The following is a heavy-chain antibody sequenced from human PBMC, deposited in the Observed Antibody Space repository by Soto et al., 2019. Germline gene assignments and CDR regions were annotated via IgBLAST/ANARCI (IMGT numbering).Heavy chain of an antibody. CDR1: GGSISSGGYS. Sequence: QLQLQESGSGLVKPSQTLSLTCAVSGGSISSGGYSWSWIRQPPGKGLEWIGYIYHGGSTYYNPSLKSRVTMSVDRSKNQFSLKLSSVSAADMAVYYCARGTSDWSFYFDYWGQGSLVTVSS. CDR3: ARGTSDWSFYFDY. V-gene: IGHV4-30-2*01. CDR2: IYHGGST. D-gene: IGHD3-9*01. J-gene: IGHJ4*02.